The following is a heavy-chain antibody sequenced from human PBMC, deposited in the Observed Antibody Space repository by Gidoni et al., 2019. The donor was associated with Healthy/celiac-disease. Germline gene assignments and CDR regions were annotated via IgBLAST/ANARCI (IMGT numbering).Heavy chain of an antibody. J-gene: IGHJ6*03. V-gene: IGHV3-21*01. CDR1: GFIFSIYS. CDR2: ISSGTNYI. CDR3: ARGNDYSNSWLAYYYMDV. D-gene: IGHD4-4*01. Sequence: EEQLVESGGGLVKPGGSLRLSCAASGFIFSIYSMNWVRQAPGKGLEWVSSISSGTNYIYYADSVKGRFTISRDNAKNSLYLQMNSLRAEDTAVYYCARGNDYSNSWLAYYYMDVWGKGTTVTVSS.